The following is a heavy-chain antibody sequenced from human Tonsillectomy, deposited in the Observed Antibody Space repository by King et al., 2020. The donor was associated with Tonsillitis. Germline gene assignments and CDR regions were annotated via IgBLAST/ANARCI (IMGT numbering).Heavy chain of an antibody. Sequence: VQLVESGGGVVQPGRSLRLSCAASGFTFSSSGIHWVRQAPGKGLEWVAVISYDGSNKYYADSVKGRFTISRDNSKNKLYLQMDRLKAEDTAVYYCAKDRDRSFDHWGQGTLVTVSS. CDR1: GFTFSSSG. CDR3: AKDRDRSFDH. CDR2: ISYDGSNK. V-gene: IGHV3-30*18. J-gene: IGHJ4*02.